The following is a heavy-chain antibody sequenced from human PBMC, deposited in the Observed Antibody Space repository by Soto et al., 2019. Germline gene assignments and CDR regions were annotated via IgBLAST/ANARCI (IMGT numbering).Heavy chain of an antibody. CDR2: IYSGGST. D-gene: IGHD1-26*01. J-gene: IGHJ4*02. CDR3: ARDPWAEDY. Sequence: EVQLVESGGGLVQPGGSLRLSCAASGFTVSTKYMSWVRQAPGKGLEWVSVIYSGGSTFYADSVRGRFTSSRDNSKNTVNLQMNSLRAEDTAVYYCARDPWAEDYWGQGTLVTVSS. V-gene: IGHV3-66*01. CDR1: GFTVSTKY.